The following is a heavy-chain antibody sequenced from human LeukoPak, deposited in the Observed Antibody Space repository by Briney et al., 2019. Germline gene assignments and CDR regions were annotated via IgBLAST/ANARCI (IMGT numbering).Heavy chain of an antibody. CDR1: GGSISSSSYY. J-gene: IGHJ4*02. D-gene: IGHD6-13*01. CDR3: ARRHWDSSSWYSEFDY. V-gene: IGHV4-39*01. CDR2: IYYSGST. Sequence: PSETLSLTCTVSGGSISSSSYYWGWIRQPPGKGLEWIGSIYYSGSTYYNPSLKSRVTISVDTSKNQFSLKLSSVTAADTAVYYCARRHWDSSSWYSEFDYWGQGTLVTVSS.